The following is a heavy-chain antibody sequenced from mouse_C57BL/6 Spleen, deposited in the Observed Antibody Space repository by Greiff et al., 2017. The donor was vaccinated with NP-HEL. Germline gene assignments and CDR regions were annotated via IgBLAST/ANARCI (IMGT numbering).Heavy chain of an antibody. CDR2: IDPETGGT. V-gene: IGHV1-15*01. J-gene: IGHJ4*01. CDR1: GYTFTDYE. CDR3: TRSDYDYDEDAMDY. Sequence: VQLQQSGAELVRPGASVTLSCKASGYTFTDYEMHWVKQTPVHGLEWIGAIDPETGGTAYNQKFKGKAILTADKSSSTAYMELRSLTSEDSAVYYCTRSDYDYDEDAMDYWGQGTSVTVSS. D-gene: IGHD2-4*01.